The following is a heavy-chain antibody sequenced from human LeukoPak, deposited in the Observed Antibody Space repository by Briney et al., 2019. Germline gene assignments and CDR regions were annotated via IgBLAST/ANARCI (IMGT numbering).Heavy chain of an antibody. Sequence: ASVKVSCKASGYTFTGYYTHWVRQAPGQGLEWMGWINPNSGGTNYAQKFQGWVTMTRDTSISTAYMELSRLRSDDTAVYYCARGYDYVWRSYRHGAFDIWGQGTMVTVSS. CDR1: GYTFTGYY. J-gene: IGHJ3*02. CDR3: ARGYDYVWRSYRHGAFDI. CDR2: INPNSGGT. D-gene: IGHD3-16*02. V-gene: IGHV1-2*04.